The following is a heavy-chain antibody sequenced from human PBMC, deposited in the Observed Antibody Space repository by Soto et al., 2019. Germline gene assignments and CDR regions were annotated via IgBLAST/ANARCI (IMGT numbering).Heavy chain of an antibody. D-gene: IGHD2-2*01. J-gene: IGHJ3*02. Sequence: SETLSLTCAVYGGSFSDYCWTWIRQPPGKGLEWIGEINHGGSTEYNRSLKSRLTISVDTSKNQFSLNLSSLTAADTAVYYCAGYQQSYAFDIWGQATIVTVSS. CDR2: INHGGST. CDR3: AGYQQSYAFDI. V-gene: IGHV4-34*01. CDR1: GGSFSDYC.